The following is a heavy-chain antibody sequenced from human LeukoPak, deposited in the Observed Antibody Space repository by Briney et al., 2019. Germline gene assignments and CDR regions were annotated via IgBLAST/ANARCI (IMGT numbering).Heavy chain of an antibody. V-gene: IGHV1-46*01. CDR2: INPSGGST. CDR3: ARDTSPVYGSGSYDFDY. Sequence: ASVKVSCKASRYTFTSYYMHWVRQAPGQGLEWMGIINPSGGSTSYAQKFQGRVTMTRDTSTSTVYMELSSLRSEDTAVYYCARDTSPVYGSGSYDFDYWGQGTLVTVSS. D-gene: IGHD3-10*01. CDR1: RYTFTSYY. J-gene: IGHJ4*02.